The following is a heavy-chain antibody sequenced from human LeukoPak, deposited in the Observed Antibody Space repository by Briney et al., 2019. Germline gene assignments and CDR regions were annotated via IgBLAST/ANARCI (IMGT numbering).Heavy chain of an antibody. CDR3: AKAYPMRGYRYSDY. CDR2: ISGSGGST. J-gene: IGHJ4*02. Sequence: PGGSLRLSCAASGFTFSSYAMSWVRQAPGKGLEWVSAISGSGGSTYYADSVKGRFTISRDNSKNTLNLQMNSLRAEDTAVYYCAKAYPMRGYRYSDYWGQGTLVTVSS. V-gene: IGHV3-23*01. CDR1: GFTFSSYA. D-gene: IGHD2-21*01.